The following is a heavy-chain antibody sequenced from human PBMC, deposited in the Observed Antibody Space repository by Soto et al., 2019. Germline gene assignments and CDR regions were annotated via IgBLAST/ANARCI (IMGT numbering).Heavy chain of an antibody. CDR3: VKDPFEQWVKLIYDKLNFDY. D-gene: IGHD3-9*01. Sequence: GGSLRLSCSASGFTFSSYAMHWVRQAPGKGLEFVSAISSNGGSTYYADSVKGRFTISRDNSKNTLYLQMSSLRAEDTAVYYCVKDPFEQWVKLIYDKLNFDYWGQGTLVTVSS. V-gene: IGHV3-64D*08. CDR2: ISSNGGST. J-gene: IGHJ4*02. CDR1: GFTFSSYA.